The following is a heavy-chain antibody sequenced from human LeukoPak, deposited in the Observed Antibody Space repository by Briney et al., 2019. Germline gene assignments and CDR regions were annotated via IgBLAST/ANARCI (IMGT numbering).Heavy chain of an antibody. V-gene: IGHV1-69*13. CDR2: IIPIFGTA. Sequence: SVKVSCKASGGTFSSYAISWVRQAPGQGLEWMGGIIPIFGTANYAQKFQGRVTITADESTSTAYMELSSLRSEDTAVYYCARDKPLYYYMDVWGKGTTVTVSS. D-gene: IGHD2-15*01. J-gene: IGHJ6*03. CDR1: GGTFSSYA. CDR3: ARDKPLYYYMDV.